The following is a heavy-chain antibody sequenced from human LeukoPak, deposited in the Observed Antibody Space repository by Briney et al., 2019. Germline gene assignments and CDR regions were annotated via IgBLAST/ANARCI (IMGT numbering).Heavy chain of an antibody. J-gene: IGHJ4*02. D-gene: IGHD2-2*01. CDR3: ARDIVVVPAAPSQPDY. CDR1: GYTFTGYY. V-gene: IGHV1-2*02. Sequence: GSVKVSCKASGYTFTGYYMHWLRQARGQGLEWMGWIYPNSGGTNYAQRFQGRVTMTRDTSISTAYMELSRLRSDDTAVYYCARDIVVVPAAPSQPDYWGQGTLVTVSS. CDR2: IYPNSGGT.